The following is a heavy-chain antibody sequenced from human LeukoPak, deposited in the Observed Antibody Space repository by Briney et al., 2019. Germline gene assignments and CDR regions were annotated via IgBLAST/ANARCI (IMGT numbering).Heavy chain of an antibody. CDR2: IYHSGST. J-gene: IGHJ5*02. CDR1: GGSISSGGYS. V-gene: IGHV4-30-2*01. Sequence: SETLSLTCAVSGGSISSGGYSWSWIRQPPGKGLEWIGYIYHSGSTYYNPSLKSRVTISVDRSKNQFSLKLSSVTPEDTAVYYCARRLTQYDCFDPWGQGILVTVSS. D-gene: IGHD2-2*01. CDR3: ARRLTQYDCFDP.